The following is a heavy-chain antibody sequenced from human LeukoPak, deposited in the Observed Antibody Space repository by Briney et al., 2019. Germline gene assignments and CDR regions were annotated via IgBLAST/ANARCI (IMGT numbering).Heavy chain of an antibody. J-gene: IGHJ4*02. D-gene: IGHD3-3*01. V-gene: IGHV3-21*01. Sequence: GGSLRLSCTASGFTFRTHTMNWVRQAPGKGLEWVSCVSSSSSDISYADSVKGRFTISRDNAKHSLYLHMSSLRAEDTAVYYCARVPGGLEWADFDYWGQGTLVTVSS. CDR2: VSSSSSDI. CDR3: ARVPGGLEWADFDY. CDR1: GFTFRTHT.